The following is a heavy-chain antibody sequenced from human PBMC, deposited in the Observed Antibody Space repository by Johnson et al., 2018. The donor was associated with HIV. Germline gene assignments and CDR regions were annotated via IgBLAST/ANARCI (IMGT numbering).Heavy chain of an antibody. J-gene: IGHJ3*02. CDR3: ARGKGASVGLDAFDI. D-gene: IGHD2-2*01. Sequence: VQLVESGGGEVRPGGSLRLACVASGFIFDDYGLTWVRQAPGKGLEWVSGIRWNGGDTGYADSVRGRFTISRDNAKNSLYLQTNSLRVEDTVFYYGARGKGASVGLDAFDIWGQGTMVTVSS. CDR2: IRWNGGDT. V-gene: IGHV3-20*04. CDR1: GFIFDDYG.